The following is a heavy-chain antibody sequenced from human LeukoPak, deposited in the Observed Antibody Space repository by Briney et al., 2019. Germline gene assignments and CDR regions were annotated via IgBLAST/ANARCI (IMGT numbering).Heavy chain of an antibody. CDR3: AREWGHYYGSGSYNYGAFDI. V-gene: IGHV4-34*01. D-gene: IGHD3-10*01. Sequence: TSETLSLTCAVYGGSFNGYYWSWIHQPPGKGLEWIGKINHSGSTNYNPSLKSRVTISVDTSKNQFSLKLSSVTAADTAVYYCAREWGHYYGSGSYNYGAFDIWGQGTMVTVSS. CDR2: INHSGST. J-gene: IGHJ3*02. CDR1: GGSFNGYY.